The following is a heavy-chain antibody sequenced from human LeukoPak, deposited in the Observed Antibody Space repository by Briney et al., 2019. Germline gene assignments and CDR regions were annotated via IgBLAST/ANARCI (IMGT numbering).Heavy chain of an antibody. Sequence: ASVKVSCKASGYTFTSYDINRVRQATGQGLEWMGWMNPNSGNTGYAQKFQGRVTMTRNTSISTAYMELSSLRSEDTAVYYCARGAVDNPGREGYWGQGTLVTVSS. CDR2: MNPNSGNT. CDR3: ARGAVDNPGREGY. V-gene: IGHV1-8*01. J-gene: IGHJ4*02. D-gene: IGHD5-12*01. CDR1: GYTFTSYD.